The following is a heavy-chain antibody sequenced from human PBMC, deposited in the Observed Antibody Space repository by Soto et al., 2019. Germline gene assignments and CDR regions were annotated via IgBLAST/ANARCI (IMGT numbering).Heavy chain of an antibody. D-gene: IGHD2-2*01. CDR2: VNPSGTT. Sequence: QVQLQQWGAGLLKPSETLSLTCAVYGGSFSGYYWTWIRQSPEKGLEWIGEVNPSGTTYYNPSLKTRVTISVHTPKNQFSLKMSSVTAADTAVYYCARGIGYCSSINCYSSRRLRCDSWVQGTLVTVS. J-gene: IGHJ4*02. V-gene: IGHV4-34*01. CDR3: ARGIGYCSSINCYSSRRLRCDS. CDR1: GGSFSGYY.